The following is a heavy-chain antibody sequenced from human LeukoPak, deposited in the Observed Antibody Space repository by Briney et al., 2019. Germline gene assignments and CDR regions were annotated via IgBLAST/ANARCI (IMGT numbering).Heavy chain of an antibody. CDR2: IWYDGSNK. CDR1: GFTFSSYG. D-gene: IGHD1-14*01. CDR3: ARDNPSSGMDV. J-gene: IGHJ6*02. V-gene: IGHV3-33*01. Sequence: GGSLRLSCAASGFTFSSYGMHCVRQAPGKGLEWVAVIWYDGSNKYYADSVKGRFTISRDNSKNTLYLQMNSPRAEDTAVYYCARDNPSSGMDVWGQGTTVTVSS.